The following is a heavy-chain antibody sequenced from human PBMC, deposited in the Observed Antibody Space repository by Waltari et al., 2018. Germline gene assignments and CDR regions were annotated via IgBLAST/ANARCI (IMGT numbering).Heavy chain of an antibody. CDR2: IIPIFGTA. V-gene: IGHV1-69*08. CDR1: GGTFSSYD. D-gene: IGHD3-16*01. Sequence: QVQLVQSGAEVKKPGSSVQVSCKASGGTFSSYDISWVGPAPGQGLDWMGRIIPIFGTANYAQKFQGRVTITADKSTSTAYMELSSLRSEDTAVYYCVEMATKTGGGTDYWGQGTLVTVSS. J-gene: IGHJ4*02. CDR3: VEMATKTGGGTDY.